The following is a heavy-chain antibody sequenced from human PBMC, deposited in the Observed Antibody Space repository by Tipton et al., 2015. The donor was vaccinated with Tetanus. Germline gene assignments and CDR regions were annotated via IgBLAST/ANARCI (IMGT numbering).Heavy chain of an antibody. Sequence: QLVQSGPEVKKPGASVKVSCKASGYTFTGYYMHWVRQAPGQGLEWMGWINPNSGGTNYAQKFQGRVTMTRDTSISTAYMELSRLRSDDTAVYYCARHVPPLVGLRLGEKTFDIWGQGTMVTVSS. CDR1: GYTFTGYY. CDR2: INPNSGGT. CDR3: ARHVPPLVGLRLGEKTFDI. V-gene: IGHV1-2*02. D-gene: IGHD3-16*01. J-gene: IGHJ3*02.